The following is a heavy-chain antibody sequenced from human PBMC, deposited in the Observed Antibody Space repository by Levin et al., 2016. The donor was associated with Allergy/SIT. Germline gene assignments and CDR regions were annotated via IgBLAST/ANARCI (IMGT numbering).Heavy chain of an antibody. CDR3: ARDRYYYDSSGYSHLDY. CDR2: IWYDGSNK. V-gene: IGHV3-33*01. D-gene: IGHD3-22*01. J-gene: IGHJ4*02. Sequence: SLKISCAASGFTFSSYGMHWVRQAPGKGLEWVAVIWYDGSNKYYADSVKGRFTISRDNSKNTLYLQMNSLRAEDTAVYYCARDRYYYDSSGYSHLDYWGQGTLVTVSS. CDR1: GFTFSSYG.